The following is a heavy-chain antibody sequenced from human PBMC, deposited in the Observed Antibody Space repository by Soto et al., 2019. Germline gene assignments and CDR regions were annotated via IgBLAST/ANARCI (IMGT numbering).Heavy chain of an antibody. V-gene: IGHV4-59*01. Sequence: SETLSLTCTVSGGSISSYYRSCIRQPPGKGLEWIVYIYYSGRTNYNPSLKSRVTISVDTSKDQFSLKLSSVTAPDTAVYYCEGYYILTGYDTDLFNSWGRGTLVTVSS. D-gene: IGHD3-9*01. CDR3: EGYYILTGYDTDLFNS. J-gene: IGHJ5*01. CDR1: GGSISSYY. CDR2: IYYSGRT.